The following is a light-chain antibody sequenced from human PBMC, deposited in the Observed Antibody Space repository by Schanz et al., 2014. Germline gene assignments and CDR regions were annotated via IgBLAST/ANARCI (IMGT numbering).Light chain of an antibody. J-gene: IGKJ1*01. CDR2: GVA. Sequence: EIVLTQSPGTLSMSPGERATLSCRATQSVNSNYLAWFQQKPGQAPRLLIYGVANRATGIPDRFSGSGSGTDFTLTISSLQSEDLAVYYCQQYNNWPRAFGQGTKVEIK. V-gene: IGKV3-20*01. CDR1: QSVNSNY. CDR3: QQYNNWPRA.